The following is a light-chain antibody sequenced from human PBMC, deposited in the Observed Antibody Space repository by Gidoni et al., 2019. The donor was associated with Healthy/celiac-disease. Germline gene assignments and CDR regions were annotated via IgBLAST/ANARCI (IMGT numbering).Light chain of an antibody. V-gene: IGKV1-27*01. CDR2: AAS. CDR3: QKYSSAPWT. Sequence: DIQMTQSPSSLSASSGDRVTTTCRGSHGISNYLSWYHQKQGKVPELVIYAASTLQSGVPSRFTGSGSGTDSTLTISSLQPEDVADYYCQKYSSAPWTFXXXTKVEIK. J-gene: IGKJ1*01. CDR1: HGISNY.